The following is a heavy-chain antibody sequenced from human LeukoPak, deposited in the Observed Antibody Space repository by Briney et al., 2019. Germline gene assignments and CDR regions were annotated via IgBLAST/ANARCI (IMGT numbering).Heavy chain of an antibody. D-gene: IGHD4-11*01. CDR2: INHSGST. CDR1: GGSFSGYY. V-gene: IGHV4-34*01. CDR3: ARPVTSVTGAFDI. Sequence: SETLSLTCAVYGGSFSGYYWSWIRQPPGKGLEWIGEINHSGSTNYNPSLKSRVTISVDTSKNQFSLKLSSVTAADTAVYYCARPVTSVTGAFDIWGQGTMVTVSS. J-gene: IGHJ3*02.